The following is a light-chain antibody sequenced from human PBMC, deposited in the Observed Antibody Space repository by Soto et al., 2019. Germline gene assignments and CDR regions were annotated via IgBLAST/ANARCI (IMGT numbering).Light chain of an antibody. Sequence: EIVLTQSPPTLSLSPGERATLSCRASQSISTKLAWYQQKPGQLPRLLIYDASNRATGILARFSASGSGTDFTLTISSLEPEDFAVYYCQQRSAWPLTFGGGTKVEIK. V-gene: IGKV3-11*01. CDR1: QSISTK. CDR3: QQRSAWPLT. CDR2: DAS. J-gene: IGKJ4*01.